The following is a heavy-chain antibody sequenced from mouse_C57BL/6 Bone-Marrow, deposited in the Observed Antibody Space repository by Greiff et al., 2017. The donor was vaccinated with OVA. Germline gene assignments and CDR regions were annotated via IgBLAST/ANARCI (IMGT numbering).Heavy chain of an antibody. J-gene: IGHJ4*01. Sequence: VQRVESGPGLVAPSQSLSITCTVSGFSLTSYAISWVRQPPGKGLEWLGVIWTGGGTNYNSALKSRLSISKDNSKSQVFLKMNSLQTDDTARYYCARNRDDYDEGYYAMDYWGQGTSVTVSS. D-gene: IGHD2-4*01. V-gene: IGHV2-9-1*01. CDR1: GFSLTSYA. CDR2: IWTGGGT. CDR3: ARNRDDYDEGYYAMDY.